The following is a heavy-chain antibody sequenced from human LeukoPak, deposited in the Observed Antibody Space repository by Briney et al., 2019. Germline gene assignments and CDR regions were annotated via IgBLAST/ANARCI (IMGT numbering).Heavy chain of an antibody. J-gene: IGHJ4*02. Sequence: PGGSLRLSCAASGFTFSNFAVSWVRQAPGKGLEWVSAISGGGNNRYYADYVKGRFTISRDNSKNTLHLQMNSLRAEDTAVYYCAAGVRDSSGYFDYWGQGTLVTVSP. V-gene: IGHV3-23*01. CDR2: ISGGGNNR. D-gene: IGHD3-22*01. CDR3: AAGVRDSSGYFDY. CDR1: GFTFSNFA.